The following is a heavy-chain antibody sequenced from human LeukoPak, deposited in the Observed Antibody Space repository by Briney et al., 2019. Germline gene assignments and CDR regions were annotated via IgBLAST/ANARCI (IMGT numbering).Heavy chain of an antibody. D-gene: IGHD5-24*01. V-gene: IGHV3-21*01. Sequence: PGRSLTLSCAASGFTFSSDSMNRVRQAPGKGLDWVSSISSSSSYIYYADSVKGRFTISRDNAKNSLYLQMNSLRAEDTAVYYCARAGGDGYNPNTYWGQGTLVTVSS. CDR3: ARAGGDGYNPNTY. CDR1: GFTFSSDS. CDR2: ISSSSSYI. J-gene: IGHJ4*02.